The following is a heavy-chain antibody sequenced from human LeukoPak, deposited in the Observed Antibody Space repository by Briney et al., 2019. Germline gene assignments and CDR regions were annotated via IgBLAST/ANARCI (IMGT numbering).Heavy chain of an antibody. J-gene: IGHJ4*02. Sequence: ASVKVSCKVSGYTLTELSMHWVRQAPGKGLEWMGGFDPEDGETIYAQKFQGRVTMTEDTSTDTAYMELSSLRSEDTAVYYCATADVDIVATIQYFDYWGQGTLVTVSS. CDR2: FDPEDGET. CDR3: ATADVDIVATIQYFDY. V-gene: IGHV1-24*01. CDR1: GYTLTELS. D-gene: IGHD5-12*01.